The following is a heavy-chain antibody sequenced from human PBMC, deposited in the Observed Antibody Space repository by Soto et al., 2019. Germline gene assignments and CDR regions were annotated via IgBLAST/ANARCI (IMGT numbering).Heavy chain of an antibody. CDR3: TRHGSGSYYLQPFDY. Sequence: PGGSLRLSCAASGFTFSGSAMHWVRQASGKGLEWVGRIRSKANSYATAYAASVKGRFTISRDDSKNTAYLQMNSLKTEDTAVYYCTRHGSGSYYLQPFDYWGQGTLVTVSS. J-gene: IGHJ4*02. V-gene: IGHV3-73*01. CDR2: IRSKANSYAT. CDR1: GFTFSGSA. D-gene: IGHD1-26*01.